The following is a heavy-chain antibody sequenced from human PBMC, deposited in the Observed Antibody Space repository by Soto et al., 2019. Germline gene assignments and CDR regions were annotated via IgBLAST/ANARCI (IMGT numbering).Heavy chain of an antibody. Sequence: QVQLVQSGTEAKRPGASVRVSCKASGYTLTDYLVHWVCQAPGQSPEWMGWVNAGNGYTKYSKRFQDRITLTRDTPENTAYVDMSRPRYEDTAMYYCAVYISAPHIGGDRWGQGTQVIV. V-gene: IGHV1-3*01. J-gene: IGHJ4*02. D-gene: IGHD2-21*02. CDR3: AVYISAPHIGGDR. CDR2: VNAGNGYT. CDR1: GYTLTDYL.